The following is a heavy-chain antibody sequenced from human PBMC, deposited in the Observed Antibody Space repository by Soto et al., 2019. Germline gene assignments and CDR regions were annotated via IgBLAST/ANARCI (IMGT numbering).Heavy chain of an antibody. CDR3: ARRLAYSSGWYGGAFDT. D-gene: IGHD6-19*01. V-gene: IGHV5-10-1*01. CDR1: GYSFTSYW. Sequence: HGESLKISCKGSGYSFTSYWISWVRQMPGKGLEWMGRIDPSDSYTNYSPSFQGHVTISAGKSISTAYLQWSSLKASDTAMYYCARRLAYSSGWYGGAFDTWGQGTMVTVSS. CDR2: IDPSDSYT. J-gene: IGHJ3*02.